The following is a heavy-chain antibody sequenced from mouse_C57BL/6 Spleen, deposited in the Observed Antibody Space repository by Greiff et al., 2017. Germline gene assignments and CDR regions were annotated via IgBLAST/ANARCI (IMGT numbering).Heavy chain of an antibody. CDR3: ARSYGSSYYYAMGD. CDR2: IYPRRGNT. CDR1: GFTFTSYG. D-gene: IGHD1-1*01. Sequence: VQLQESGAELARPGASVTLSCTASGFTFTSYGIRWVKQRTGQGLEWIGEIYPRRGNTYYNEKFKGKATLTADKSSSTAYMELRSLTSEDSAVYYCARSYGSSYYYAMGDWGQGTSVTV. V-gene: IGHV1-81*01. J-gene: IGHJ4*01.